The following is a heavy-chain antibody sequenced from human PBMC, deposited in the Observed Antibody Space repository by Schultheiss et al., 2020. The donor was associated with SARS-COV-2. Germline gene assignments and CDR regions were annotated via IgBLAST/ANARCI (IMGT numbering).Heavy chain of an antibody. CDR2: IYYSGST. Sequence: SETLSLTCTVSGGSISSGGYYWSWIRQHPGKGLEWIGYIYYSGSTYYNPSLKSRVTISVDTSKNQFSLKLSSVTAADTALYYCARDCSSTSCSHFDYWGQGTLVTVSS. CDR3: ARDCSSTSCSHFDY. D-gene: IGHD2-2*01. J-gene: IGHJ4*02. CDR1: GGSISSGGYY. V-gene: IGHV4-31*03.